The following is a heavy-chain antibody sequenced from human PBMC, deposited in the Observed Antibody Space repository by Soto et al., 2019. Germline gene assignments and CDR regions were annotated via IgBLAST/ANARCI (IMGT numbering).Heavy chain of an antibody. V-gene: IGHV3-23*01. CDR1: GFTFSSYA. D-gene: IGHD2-15*01. CDR3: AKENIVVVVAAKNWFAP. Sequence: EVQLLESGGGLVQPGGSLRLSCAASGFTFSSYAMSWVRQAPGKGLEWVSAISGSGGSTYYADSVKGRFTISRDNSKNTLYLQMNSLRAEDTAVYYCAKENIVVVVAAKNWFAPWGQGTLVTVSS. CDR2: ISGSGGST. J-gene: IGHJ5*02.